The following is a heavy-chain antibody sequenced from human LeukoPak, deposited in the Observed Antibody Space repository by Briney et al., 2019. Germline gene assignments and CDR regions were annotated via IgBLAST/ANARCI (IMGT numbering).Heavy chain of an antibody. Sequence: ASVKFSCKASGYTFTSYGISWVRQAPGQGLEWMGWISAYNGNTNYAQKLQGIVTMTTDTSTSTAYMELRSLRSDDTAVYYCAREGSSGWYGSAFDIWGQGTMVTVSS. CDR2: ISAYNGNT. CDR1: GYTFTSYG. D-gene: IGHD6-19*01. V-gene: IGHV1-18*01. J-gene: IGHJ3*02. CDR3: AREGSSGWYGSAFDI.